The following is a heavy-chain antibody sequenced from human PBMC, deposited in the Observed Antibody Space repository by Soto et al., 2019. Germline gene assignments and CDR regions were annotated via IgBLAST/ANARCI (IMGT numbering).Heavy chain of an antibody. CDR1: GFSFSTFD. Sequence: PGGSLRLSCAGSGFSFSTFDIHWVRQAPGKXLEWVSGIGTLSDTFYAASVQGRFTISRQNAKNSVYLQMNSLSAGDTAFYYCARGRSFAYDSTPPPMFDPWGQGTLVTVSS. CDR2: IGTLSDT. D-gene: IGHD3-10*01. J-gene: IGHJ5*02. CDR3: ARGRSFAYDSTPPPMFDP. V-gene: IGHV3-13*01.